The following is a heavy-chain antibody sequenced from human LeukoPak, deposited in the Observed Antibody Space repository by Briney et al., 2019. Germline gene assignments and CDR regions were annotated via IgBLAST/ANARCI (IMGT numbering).Heavy chain of an antibody. Sequence: GGSLRLSCAASGFTFSSYAMHWVRQAPGKGLEWVSSISSSSSYIYSADSVKGRFTISRDNARNSLYLRMNSLRAEDTAVYYCARDPGAYSSSPIDYWGQGTLVTVSS. V-gene: IGHV3-21*01. CDR3: ARDPGAYSSSPIDY. CDR2: ISSSSSYI. CDR1: GFTFSSYA. J-gene: IGHJ4*02. D-gene: IGHD6-6*01.